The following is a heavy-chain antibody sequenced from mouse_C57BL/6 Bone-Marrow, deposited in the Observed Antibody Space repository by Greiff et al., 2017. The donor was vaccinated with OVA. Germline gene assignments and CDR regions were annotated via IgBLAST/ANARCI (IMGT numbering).Heavy chain of an antibody. J-gene: IGHJ3*01. CDR2: IYPRSGNT. CDR1: GYTFTSYG. Sequence: QVQLQQSGAELARPGASVKLSCKASGYTFTSYGISWVKQRTGQGLEWIGEIYPRSGNTYYNEKFKGKATLTADKSSSTAYMELRSLTSEDSAVYFCAREGDYEGEAWFAYWGQGTLVTVSA. CDR3: AREGDYEGEAWFAY. V-gene: IGHV1-81*01. D-gene: IGHD2-4*01.